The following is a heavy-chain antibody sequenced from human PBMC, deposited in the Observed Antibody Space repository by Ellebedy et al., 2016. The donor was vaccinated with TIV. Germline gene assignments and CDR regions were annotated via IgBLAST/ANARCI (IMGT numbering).Heavy chain of an antibody. V-gene: IGHV3-15*07. D-gene: IGHD4-17*01. CDR2: IKSKTDGGTT. Sequence: GESLKISCAASGFTFSNAWMNWVRQAPGKGLEWVGRIKSKTDGGTTDYAAPVKGRFTISRDDSKNTLYLQMNSLKTEDTAVYYCTTVPYGDYEPRFDYWGQGTLVTVSS. J-gene: IGHJ4*02. CDR1: GFTFSNAW. CDR3: TTVPYGDYEPRFDY.